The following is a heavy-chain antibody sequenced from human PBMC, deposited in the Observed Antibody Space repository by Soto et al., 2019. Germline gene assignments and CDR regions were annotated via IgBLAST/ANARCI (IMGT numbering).Heavy chain of an antibody. Sequence: ASVKVSCKASGYTFTGYYMHWVRQAPGQGLEWMGWINPNSGGTNYAQKFQGRVTMTRDTSISTAYMELSRLRSDDTAVYHCARGRFLEWQQYYYYGMDVWGQGTTVTVSS. CDR1: GYTFTGYY. V-gene: IGHV1-2*02. CDR3: ARGRFLEWQQYYYYGMDV. D-gene: IGHD3-3*01. J-gene: IGHJ6*02. CDR2: INPNSGGT.